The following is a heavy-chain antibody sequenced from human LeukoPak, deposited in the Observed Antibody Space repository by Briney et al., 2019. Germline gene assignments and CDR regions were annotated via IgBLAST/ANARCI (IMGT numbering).Heavy chain of an antibody. CDR1: GGSISSYY. CDR3: ARHSSDWYYFDY. V-gene: IGHV4-59*01. CDR2: IYYTGSI. Sequence: SETLSLTCTVSGGSISSYYWSWIRQPPGKGLEWIGYIYYTGSIKYNPSLKSQVTISVDMSKNQFSLKLSSVTAADTAVYYCARHSSDWYYFDYWGQGTLVTVSS. D-gene: IGHD6-19*01. J-gene: IGHJ4*02.